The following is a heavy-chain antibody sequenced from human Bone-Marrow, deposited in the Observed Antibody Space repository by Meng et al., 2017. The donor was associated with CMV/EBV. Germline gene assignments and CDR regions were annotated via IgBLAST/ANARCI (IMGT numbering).Heavy chain of an antibody. V-gene: IGHV1-69*02. D-gene: IGHD6-6*01. CDR2: IIPILGIA. CDR3: ARGGIAARRYYYYYGMDV. Sequence: SVKVSCKASGGTFSSYTISWVRQAPGQGLEWMGRIIPILGIANYAQKFQGRVTITADKSTSTAYKELSSLRSEDTAVYYCARGGIAARRYYYYYGMDVWGQGTTVTVSS. J-gene: IGHJ6*02. CDR1: GGTFSSYT.